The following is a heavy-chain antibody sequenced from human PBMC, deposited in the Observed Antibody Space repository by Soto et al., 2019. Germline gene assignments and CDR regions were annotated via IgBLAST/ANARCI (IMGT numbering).Heavy chain of an antibody. V-gene: IGHV3-72*01. J-gene: IGHJ4*02. CDR2: ARNDPPARTT. D-gene: IGHD6-13*01. CDR1: GFTFSDYH. Sequence: EIKLVESGGGLVQPGGSLRLSCAASGFTFSDYHMEWVRQAAGKGLEWIGRARNDPPARTTQHAASVRGRFITSRDDSENSLYLEMNSLNTEDTAVDYCVGSLQYWGQGTLVTVSS. CDR3: VGSLQY.